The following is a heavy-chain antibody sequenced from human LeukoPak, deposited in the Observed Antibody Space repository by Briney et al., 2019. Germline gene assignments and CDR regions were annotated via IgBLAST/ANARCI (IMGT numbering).Heavy chain of an antibody. CDR3: TTDECGGDCSHYYYYYMDV. CDR2: IKSKTDGGTT. Sequence: GGSLRLSCAASGFTFSNAWMSWVRQAPGKGLEWVGRIKSKTDGGTTDYAAPVKGIFTISRDDSKNTLYLQMDSLKTEDTAVYYCTTDECGGDCSHYYYYYMDVWGKGTTVTVSS. V-gene: IGHV3-15*01. D-gene: IGHD2-21*01. CDR1: GFTFSNAW. J-gene: IGHJ6*03.